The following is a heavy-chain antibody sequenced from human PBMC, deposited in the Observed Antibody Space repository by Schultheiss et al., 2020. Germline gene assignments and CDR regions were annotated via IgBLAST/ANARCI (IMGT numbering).Heavy chain of an antibody. CDR2: ISYDGTNK. D-gene: IGHD3-10*01. CDR1: GFTLSDFD. CDR3: ARAVWFGELFDY. V-gene: IGHV3-30*03. Sequence: GESLKISCAASGFTLSDFDMHWVRQAPGKGLEWVALISYDGTNKYYSDSVKGRFTISRDNAKNTLYLQMNSLRGDDTAVYYCARAVWFGELFDYWGQGTLVTVSS. J-gene: IGHJ4*02.